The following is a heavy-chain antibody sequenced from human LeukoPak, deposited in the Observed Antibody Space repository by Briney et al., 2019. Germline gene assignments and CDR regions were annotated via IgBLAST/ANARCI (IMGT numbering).Heavy chain of an antibody. CDR1: GFTFSRYR. D-gene: IGHD3-10*01. CDR3: ARVGSWDTFDV. Sequence: SGSLRLSSAASGFTFSRYRINRVCQAPVKRLKWVSSISSSSTYIYDADSVKGRFTISRDNAKNSLYLQMNSLRAEDTAVYHCARVGSWDTFDVWGQGTMVTVSS. V-gene: IGHV3-21*01. J-gene: IGHJ3*01. CDR2: ISSSSTYI.